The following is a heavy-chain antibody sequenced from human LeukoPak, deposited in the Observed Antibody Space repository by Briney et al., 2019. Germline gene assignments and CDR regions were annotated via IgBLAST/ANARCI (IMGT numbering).Heavy chain of an antibody. Sequence: GGSLRLSCAASGFTFSTYWMSWVRQAPGEGLEWVANIKYDGSEKLYVDSVKGRFTISRDNAKNSLFLQMNSLRVEETAVYFCARDRFWLGEYPDALDVWGQGTRVTVAS. V-gene: IGHV3-7*01. CDR2: IKYDGSEK. J-gene: IGHJ3*01. D-gene: IGHD3-10*01. CDR1: GFTFSTYW. CDR3: ARDRFWLGEYPDALDV.